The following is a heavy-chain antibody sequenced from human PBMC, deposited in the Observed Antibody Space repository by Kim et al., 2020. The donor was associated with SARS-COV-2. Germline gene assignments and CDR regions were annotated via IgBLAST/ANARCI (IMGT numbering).Heavy chain of an antibody. V-gene: IGHV3-21*01. CDR1: GFTFIHYN. CDR3: ARSIFSDYVVFDF. Sequence: GGSLRLSCAASGFTFIHYNMNWVRQAPGERLEWVSFISSTSKFIYYADSVKGRFTISRDNAKDSLYLQMNSLRAEDTAVYYCARSIFSDYVVFDFWGQG. J-gene: IGHJ4*02. CDR2: ISSTSKFI. D-gene: IGHD4-17*01.